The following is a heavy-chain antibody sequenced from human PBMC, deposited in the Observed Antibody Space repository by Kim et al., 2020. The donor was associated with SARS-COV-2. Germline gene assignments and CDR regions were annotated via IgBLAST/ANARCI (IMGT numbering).Heavy chain of an antibody. Sequence: GGSLRLSCAASGFTVSSNYMSWVRQAPGKGLEWVSVIYSGGSTYYADSVKGRFTISRDNSKNTLYLQMNSLRAEDTAVYYCARVRTIAAAGTPFGKPIDYWGQGTLVTVSS. D-gene: IGHD6-13*01. CDR2: IYSGGST. CDR3: ARVRTIAAAGTPFGKPIDY. CDR1: GFTVSSNY. V-gene: IGHV3-66*02. J-gene: IGHJ4*02.